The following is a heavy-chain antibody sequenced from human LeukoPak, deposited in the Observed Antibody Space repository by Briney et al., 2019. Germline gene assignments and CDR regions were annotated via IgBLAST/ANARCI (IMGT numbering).Heavy chain of an antibody. D-gene: IGHD1-26*01. V-gene: IGHV3-23*01. Sequence: PGGSLRLSCAASGFTFSSYAMSWVRQAPGKGLEWVSAISGSGGSTYYADSVKGRFTISRDNSKNTLYLQMNSLRAEDTAVYYCARDRVPGSGTYRNFDYWAQGTLVTVSS. J-gene: IGHJ4*02. CDR1: GFTFSSYA. CDR3: ARDRVPGSGTYRNFDY. CDR2: ISGSGGST.